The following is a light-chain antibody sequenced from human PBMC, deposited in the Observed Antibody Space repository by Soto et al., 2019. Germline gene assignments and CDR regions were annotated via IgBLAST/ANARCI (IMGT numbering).Light chain of an antibody. CDR2: AAS. CDR1: QGIRNF. Sequence: DIQMTQSPSSLSASVGDRVTITCRASQGIRNFLAWYQQKPGKVPKLLISAASTLESGVPSRFSGSGSGTDFTLTITRLQPEDVATYYCQKYSRVITFGQGTRLEIK. J-gene: IGKJ5*01. V-gene: IGKV1-27*01. CDR3: QKYSRVIT.